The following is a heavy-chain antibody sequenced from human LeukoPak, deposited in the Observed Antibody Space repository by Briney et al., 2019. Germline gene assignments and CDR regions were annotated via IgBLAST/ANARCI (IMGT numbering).Heavy chain of an antibody. D-gene: IGHD2-21*02. Sequence: PSETLSLTCTVSGGSISGYYWSWIRQPPGKGLEWIACIYYNGISNYNPSLKSRVIISVDSSKNQFSLKLTSVTAADTAVYYCASRAYCGGDCYSDLDYWGQGTLVTVSS. CDR2: IYYNGIS. V-gene: IGHV4-59*01. CDR3: ASRAYCGGDCYSDLDY. CDR1: GGSISGYY. J-gene: IGHJ4*02.